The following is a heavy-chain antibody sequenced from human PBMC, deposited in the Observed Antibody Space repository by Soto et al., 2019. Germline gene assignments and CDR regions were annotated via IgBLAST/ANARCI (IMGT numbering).Heavy chain of an antibody. D-gene: IGHD3-3*01. CDR2: ISAYNGNT. CDR3: ARGKSITIFGVVISDAFDI. CDR1: GYTFTSYG. J-gene: IGHJ3*02. Sequence: QVQLVQSGAEVKKPGASVKVSCKASGYTFTSYGISWVRRAPGQGLEWMGWISAYNGNTNYAQKLQGRVTMTTDTSTSTAYMELRSLRSDDMAVYYCARGKSITIFGVVISDAFDIWGQGTMVTVSS. V-gene: IGHV1-18*03.